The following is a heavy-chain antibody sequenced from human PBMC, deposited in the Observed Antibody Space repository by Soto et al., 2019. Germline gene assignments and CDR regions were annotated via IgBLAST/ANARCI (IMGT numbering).Heavy chain of an antibody. D-gene: IGHD6-19*01. V-gene: IGHV1-18*01. Sequence: QVQLVQSGAEVKKPGASVKVSCKASGYTFTSYGISWVRQAPGQGLERMGWISAYNGKTNYAQKLQGRITMTTDTSTSTAYMELRSLRAVDSAVYYCARVSQWLAAFDYWGQGTLVTVSS. J-gene: IGHJ4*02. CDR1: GYTFTSYG. CDR3: ARVSQWLAAFDY. CDR2: ISAYNGKT.